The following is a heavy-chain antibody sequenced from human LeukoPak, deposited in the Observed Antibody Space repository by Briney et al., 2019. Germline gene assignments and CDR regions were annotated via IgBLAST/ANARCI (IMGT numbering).Heavy chain of an antibody. D-gene: IGHD2/OR15-2a*01. Sequence: PGGSLRLSCAASGFTFSDYYMAWIRQAPGKGLEWVSYISSTGVYTNYADSVKGRFTISRDNAKNSLYLQVNSLRAEDTAVYYCARVTYAVPDYWGQGTLVAVSS. V-gene: IGHV3-11*06. CDR2: ISSTGVYT. CDR3: ARVTYAVPDY. J-gene: IGHJ4*02. CDR1: GFTFSDYY.